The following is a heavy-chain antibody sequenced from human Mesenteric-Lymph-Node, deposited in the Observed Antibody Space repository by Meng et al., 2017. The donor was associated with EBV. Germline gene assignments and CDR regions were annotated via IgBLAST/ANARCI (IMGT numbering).Heavy chain of an antibody. CDR1: GDSVSSNNAA. Sequence: QRQQLGPGLVKPPQTLSLTCAISGDSVSSNNAAWNWIRQSPSRGLEWLGRTYYRSKWYNDFAVSVKSRITINPDTSKNQLSLQLKSVTPEDTAVYYCARDGPYGSGSYFDYWGQGTLVTVSS. V-gene: IGHV6-1*01. CDR3: ARDGPYGSGSYFDY. D-gene: IGHD3-10*01. J-gene: IGHJ4*02. CDR2: TYYRSKWYN.